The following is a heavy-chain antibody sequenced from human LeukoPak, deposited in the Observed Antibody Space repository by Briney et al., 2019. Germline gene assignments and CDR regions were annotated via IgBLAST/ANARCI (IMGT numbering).Heavy chain of an antibody. V-gene: IGHV4-59*08. CDR1: GGSISSYY. CDR3: ARHDFWSGYYNY. Sequence: PSETLSLTCTVSGGSISSYYWSWIRQPPGEGLEWIGYIYYSGSTNYNPSLKSRVTISVDTSKNQFSLKLSSVTAADTAVYYCARHDFWSGYYNYWGQGTLVTVSS. J-gene: IGHJ4*02. CDR2: IYYSGST. D-gene: IGHD3-3*01.